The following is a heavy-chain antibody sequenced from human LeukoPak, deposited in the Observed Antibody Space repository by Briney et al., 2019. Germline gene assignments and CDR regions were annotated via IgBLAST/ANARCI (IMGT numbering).Heavy chain of an antibody. D-gene: IGHD5-18*01. Sequence: GGSLRLSCAASGFTFSSYSMNWVRQAPGKGLEWVSSISSSSSYIYYADSVKGRFTISRDNAKNSLYLQMNSLRAEDTAVYYCARESSRGLYSYGNFDYWGQGTLVTVSS. V-gene: IGHV3-21*01. J-gene: IGHJ4*02. CDR2: ISSSSSYI. CDR3: ARESSRGLYSYGNFDY. CDR1: GFTFSSYS.